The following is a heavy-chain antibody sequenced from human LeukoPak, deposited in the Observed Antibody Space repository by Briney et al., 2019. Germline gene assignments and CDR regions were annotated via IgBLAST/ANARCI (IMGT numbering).Heavy chain of an antibody. D-gene: IGHD5-18*01. CDR2: IIPIFGTA. Sequence: ASVKVSCKASGGTFSSYAISWVRQAPGQRLEWMGGIIPIFGTANYAQKFQGRVTITADESTSTAYMELSSLRSEDTAVYYCARDRRYSYGDFDYWGQGTLVTVSS. CDR3: ARDRRYSYGDFDY. CDR1: GGTFSSYA. V-gene: IGHV1-69*13. J-gene: IGHJ4*02.